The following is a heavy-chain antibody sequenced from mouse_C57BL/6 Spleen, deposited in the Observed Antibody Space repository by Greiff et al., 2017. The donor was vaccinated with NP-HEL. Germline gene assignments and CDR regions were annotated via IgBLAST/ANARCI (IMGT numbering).Heavy chain of an antibody. CDR2: IDPENGDT. D-gene: IGHD1-1*01. Sequence: EVQLQESGAELVRPGASVKLSCTASGFNIKDDYMHWVKQRPEQGLEWIGWIDPENGDTEYASKFQGKATITADTSSNTAYLQLSGLTSEDTSVYYCTTGDYGSSYDYWGQGTTLTVSS. CDR3: TTGDYGSSYDY. J-gene: IGHJ2*01. V-gene: IGHV14-4*01. CDR1: GFNIKDDY.